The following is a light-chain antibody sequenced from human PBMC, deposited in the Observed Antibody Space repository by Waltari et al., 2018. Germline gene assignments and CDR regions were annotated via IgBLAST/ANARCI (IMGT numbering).Light chain of an antibody. Sequence: EIVLMQSPGTLSLSLGERATVSCRASQSVSRALAWYQQKPGQAPRLLIYGASTRATGIPDRFSGSGSGTDFSLTISRREPDDFAVYYCQHYLRLPVTFGQGTTVEI. CDR2: GAS. CDR3: QHYLRLPVT. V-gene: IGKV3-20*01. CDR1: QSVSRA. J-gene: IGKJ1*01.